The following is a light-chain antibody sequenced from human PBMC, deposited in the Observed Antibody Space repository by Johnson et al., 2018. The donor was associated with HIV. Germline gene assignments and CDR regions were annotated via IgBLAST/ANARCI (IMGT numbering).Light chain of an antibody. CDR3: GTWDSSLSTYV. V-gene: IGLV1-51*02. J-gene: IGLJ1*01. CDR2: EDN. Sequence: QSVLTQPPSVSAAPGQTVNISCSGNVSNIESYFVSWYQQLPGAAPTPLIYEDNKRPSGIPDRFYGSKSGTSATLRITGPQTGDEADYYCGTWDSSLSTYVFGTGTKVTVL. CDR1: VSNIESYF.